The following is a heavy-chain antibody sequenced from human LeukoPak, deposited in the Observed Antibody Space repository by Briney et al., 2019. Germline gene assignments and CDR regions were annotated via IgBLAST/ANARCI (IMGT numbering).Heavy chain of an antibody. J-gene: IGHJ4*02. Sequence: SETLSLTCAVYGGSFSGYYWSWIRQPPGKGLEWIGEINHSGSTNYNPSLKSRVTISVDTSKNQFSLKLSSVAAADTAVYYCASSTGTTDYWGQGTLVTVSS. V-gene: IGHV4-34*01. D-gene: IGHD1-7*01. CDR1: GGSFSGYY. CDR2: INHSGST. CDR3: ASSTGTTDY.